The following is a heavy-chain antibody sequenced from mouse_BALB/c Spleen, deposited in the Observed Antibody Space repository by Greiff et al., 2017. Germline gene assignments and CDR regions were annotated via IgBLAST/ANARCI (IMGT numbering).Heavy chain of an antibody. V-gene: IGHV5-17*02. CDR3: TRVGAYYVPDSMDY. J-gene: IGHJ4*01. Sequence: DVHLVESGGGLVQPGGSRKLSCAASGFTFSSFGMHWVRQAPEKGLEWVAYISSGSSTNYYADTVKGRFTIPRDNTKNTLFLQMTSQRSEDTALYSCTRVGAYYVPDSMDYWGQGTSVTVSA. D-gene: IGHD1-1*01. CDR1: GFTFSSFG. CDR2: ISSGSSTN.